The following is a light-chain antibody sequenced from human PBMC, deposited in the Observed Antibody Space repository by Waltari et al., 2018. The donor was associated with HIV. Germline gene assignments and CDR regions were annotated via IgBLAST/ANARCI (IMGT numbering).Light chain of an antibody. CDR3: QSFDSSLTTSGVI. Sequence: QSVLTQPPSVSGAPGQRVTISCTGSSSNIGAGYDVQWYQQLPGTAPKLLIYANLNRPSGVPDRFSGSKSGSSASLAITGLQAEDEAHYYCQSFDSSLTTSGVIFGGGTKLTVL. CDR1: SSNIGAGYD. CDR2: ANL. J-gene: IGLJ2*01. V-gene: IGLV1-40*01.